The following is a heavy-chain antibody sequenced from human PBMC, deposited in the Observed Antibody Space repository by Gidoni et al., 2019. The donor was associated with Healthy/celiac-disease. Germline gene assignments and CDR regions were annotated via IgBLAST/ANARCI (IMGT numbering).Heavy chain of an antibody. D-gene: IGHD4-17*01. CDR3: AHRKVYGDFSLGDAFDV. CDR2: IYWDDDK. V-gene: IGHV2-5*02. CDR1: GFSLTTSEAG. J-gene: IGHJ3*01. Sequence: QITLKESGPTLVTPTQTLTLTCTFPGFSLTTSEAGVGWIRQPPGKAPEWLALIYWDDDKRYSPSLKSSLTITKDTSKNRVVLTMTNMDPVDTATYYCAHRKVYGDFSLGDAFDVWGQGTMVTVSS.